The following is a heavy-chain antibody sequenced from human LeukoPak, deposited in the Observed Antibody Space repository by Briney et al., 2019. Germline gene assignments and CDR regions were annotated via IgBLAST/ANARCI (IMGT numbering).Heavy chain of an antibody. J-gene: IGHJ4*02. D-gene: IGHD7-27*01. CDR2: IYYSGST. CDR3: ARDRLYGDLDY. CDR1: GGSISSGGYC. V-gene: IGHV4-31*03. Sequence: PSETLSLTCTVSGGSISSGGYCWSWIRQHPGKGLEWIGYIYYSGSTYYNPSLKSRVTISVDTSKNQFSLKLSSVTAADTAVYYCARDRLYGDLDYWGQGTLVTVSS.